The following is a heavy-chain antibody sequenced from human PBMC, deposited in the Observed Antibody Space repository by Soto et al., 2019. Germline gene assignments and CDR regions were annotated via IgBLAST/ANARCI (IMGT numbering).Heavy chain of an antibody. CDR2: IYYSGST. Sequence: YIYYSGSTNYNPSLKSRVTISVDTSKNQFSLKLSSVTAADTAVYYCARGVGHIVVVPAAIKCYYYYMDVWGKGTTVTVSS. V-gene: IGHV4-59*09. J-gene: IGHJ6*03. D-gene: IGHD2-2*01. CDR3: ARGVGHIVVVPAAIKCYYYYMDV.